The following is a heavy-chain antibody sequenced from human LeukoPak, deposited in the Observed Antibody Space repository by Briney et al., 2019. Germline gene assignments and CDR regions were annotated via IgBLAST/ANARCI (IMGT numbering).Heavy chain of an antibody. J-gene: IGHJ6*03. D-gene: IGHD2-15*01. CDR1: GYSFTDYW. V-gene: IGHV5-51*01. CDR3: ARSGEDMSGYYYYYMDV. CDR2: IYPSDSDT. Sequence: GESLKISCKGSGYSFTDYWIGWVRQMPEKGLEWMGIIYPSDSDTRYSPSFQGQVTISADKSISTAYLQWSSLKASDTAMYYCARSGEDMSGYYYYYMDVWGKGTTVTVSS.